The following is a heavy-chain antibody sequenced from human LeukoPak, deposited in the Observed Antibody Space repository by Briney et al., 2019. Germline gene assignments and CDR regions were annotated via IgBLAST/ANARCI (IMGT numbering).Heavy chain of an antibody. D-gene: IGHD3-22*01. CDR3: ARGTIVVVNLDAFDI. V-gene: IGHV4-39*07. Sequence: SETLSLTCTVSGGSISSSSYYWGWIRQPPGKGLEWIGSIYYSGSTYYNPSLKSRVTISVDTSKNQFSLKLSSVTAADTAVYYCARGTIVVVNLDAFDIWGQGTMVTVSS. J-gene: IGHJ3*02. CDR1: GGSISSSSYY. CDR2: IYYSGST.